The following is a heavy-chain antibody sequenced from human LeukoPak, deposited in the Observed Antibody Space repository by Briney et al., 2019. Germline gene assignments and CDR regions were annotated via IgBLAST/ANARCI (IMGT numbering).Heavy chain of an antibody. CDR1: GFTFGDYA. D-gene: IGHD1-26*01. CDR2: IYYSGST. V-gene: IGHV4-59*01. CDR3: ARYQYSGSYFWRFDY. J-gene: IGHJ4*02. Sequence: GSLRLSCTASGFTFGDYAMSWIRQPPGKGLEWIGYIYYSGSTNYNPSLKSRVTISVDTSKNQFSLKLSSVTATDTAVYYCARYQYSGSYFWRFDYWGQGTLVTVSS.